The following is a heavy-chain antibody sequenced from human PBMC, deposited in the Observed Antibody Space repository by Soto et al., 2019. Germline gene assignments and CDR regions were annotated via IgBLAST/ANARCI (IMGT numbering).Heavy chain of an antibody. CDR2: IWYDGSKR. CDR1: GSTFGSHG. V-gene: IGHV3-33*01. J-gene: IGHJ4*02. D-gene: IGHD1-26*01. CDR3: GRLRGSYFDS. Sequence: QVQLEESGGGVVQPGRSLRLSCAASGSTFGSHGMHWVRQVPGKRLEWVALIWYDGSKRYYADSVKGRFTISRDNSRNTLYLQMDSLTAEDTAVYYCGRLRGSYFDSWGQGTLVTVSS.